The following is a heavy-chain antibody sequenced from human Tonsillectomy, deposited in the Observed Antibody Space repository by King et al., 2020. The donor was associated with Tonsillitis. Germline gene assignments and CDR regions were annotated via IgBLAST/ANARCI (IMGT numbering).Heavy chain of an antibody. CDR3: ARGAWGDY. D-gene: IGHD1-26*01. J-gene: IGHJ4*02. CDR2: SSSRVRFI. Sequence: QLVQSGGGLVKPGGSLRLSCAASGFTFSSDSMNWCRQALGKGLEWGSSSSSRVRFIYYADSLKGLFTISRANAQNSLYLQLNSLRAEDTAVYYCARGAWGDYWAQGTLVTVSS. CDR1: GFTFSSDS. V-gene: IGHV3-21*01.